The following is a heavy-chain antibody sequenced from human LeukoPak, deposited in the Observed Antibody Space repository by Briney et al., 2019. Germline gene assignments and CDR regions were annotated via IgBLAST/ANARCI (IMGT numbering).Heavy chain of an antibody. CDR3: ARGLDY. CDR2: IKQDGSAK. Sequence: GGSLRLSCAASGFTFSNYWMTWVRQAPGKGLEWVANIKQDGSAKYYVDSVKGRFTISRDNAKSSLSLQMNSLRAEDTAVYYCARGLDYWGQGTLVTVSS. J-gene: IGHJ4*02. CDR1: GFTFSNYW. V-gene: IGHV3-7*05.